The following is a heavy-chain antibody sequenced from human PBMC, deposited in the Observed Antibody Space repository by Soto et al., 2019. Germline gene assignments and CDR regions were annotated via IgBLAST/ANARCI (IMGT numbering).Heavy chain of an antibody. Sequence: GGSLRLSCAASGFTFSSYSMNWVRQAPGKGLEWVSSISSSSSYIYYADSVKGRFTISRDNAKNSLYLQMNSLRAEDTAVYYCARDLDLAARPSYGMDVWGQGTTVTVSS. CDR3: ARDLDLAARPSYGMDV. D-gene: IGHD6-6*01. V-gene: IGHV3-21*01. CDR2: ISSSSSYI. CDR1: GFTFSSYS. J-gene: IGHJ6*02.